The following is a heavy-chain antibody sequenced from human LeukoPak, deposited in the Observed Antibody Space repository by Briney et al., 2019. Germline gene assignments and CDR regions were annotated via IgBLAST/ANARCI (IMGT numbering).Heavy chain of an antibody. CDR2: ISAYNGNT. J-gene: IGHJ4*02. D-gene: IGHD6-13*01. CDR1: GYTFTSYG. V-gene: IGHV1-18*01. Sequence: ASVKVSCKASGYTFTSYGISWVRQAPGQGLEWMGWISAYNGNTNYAQKLQGRVTMTTDTSTSTAYMELRSLRSDDTAVYYCARFEEQQLVFGSDYWGQGTLVTVSS. CDR3: ARFEEQQLVFGSDY.